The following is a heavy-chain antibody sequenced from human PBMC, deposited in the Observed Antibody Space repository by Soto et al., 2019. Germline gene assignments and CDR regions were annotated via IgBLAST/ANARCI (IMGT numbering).Heavy chain of an antibody. Sequence: GGFLNLSLEVPWFPCCDLGMSWVRQAPGKGLEWVSGINWNGGSKDYADSIKGRFTISRDNGKNSLHLQMNSLRAEDTALYYCAKSRSSSGPDGLDIWGQGT. CDR2: INWNGGSK. V-gene: IGHV3-20*03. J-gene: IGHJ3*02. CDR3: AKSRSSSGPDGLDI. D-gene: IGHD6-19*01. CDR1: WFPCCDLG.